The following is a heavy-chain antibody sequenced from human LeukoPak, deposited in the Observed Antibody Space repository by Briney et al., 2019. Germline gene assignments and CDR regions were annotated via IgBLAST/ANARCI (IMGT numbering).Heavy chain of an antibody. V-gene: IGHV4-30-4*01. CDR2: IYYSGST. D-gene: IGHD6-19*01. CDR1: GGSITSGDYY. Sequence: SETLSLTCTVSGGSITSGDYYWSWIRQPPGKGLEWIGYIYYSGSTYYNPSLKSRVTISVDTSMNQFSLKLSSVTAADTAVYYCARNPGGIYSSAFNWFDPWGQGTLVTVSS. CDR3: ARNPGGIYSSAFNWFDP. J-gene: IGHJ5*02.